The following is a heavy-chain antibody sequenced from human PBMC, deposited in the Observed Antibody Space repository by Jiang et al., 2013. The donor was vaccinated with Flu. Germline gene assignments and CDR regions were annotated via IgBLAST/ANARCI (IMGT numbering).Heavy chain of an antibody. Sequence: GSGLVKPSQTLSLTCTVSGGSISSGGYYWSWIRQHPGKGLEWIGYIYYSGSTYYNPSLKSRVTISVDTSKNQFSLKLSSVTAADTAVYYCASSVQGRYCSGGSCSFDYWGQGTLVTVSS. CDR2: IYYSGST. CDR1: GGSISSGGYY. CDR3: ASSVQGRYCSGGSCSFDY. D-gene: IGHD2-15*01. J-gene: IGHJ4*02. V-gene: IGHV4-31*03.